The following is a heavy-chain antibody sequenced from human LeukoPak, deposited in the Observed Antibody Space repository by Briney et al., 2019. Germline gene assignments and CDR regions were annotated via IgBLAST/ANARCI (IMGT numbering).Heavy chain of an antibody. Sequence: SQTLSLTCTVSGGSISSGSYYWSWIRQPAGKGLEWIGRIYTSGSTNYNPPLKSRVTISVDTSKNQFSLKLSSVTAADTAVYYCASGYSRRMDVWGKGTTVTVSS. CDR3: ASGYSRRMDV. CDR1: GGSISSGSYY. V-gene: IGHV4-61*02. J-gene: IGHJ6*04. D-gene: IGHD6-13*01. CDR2: IYTSGST.